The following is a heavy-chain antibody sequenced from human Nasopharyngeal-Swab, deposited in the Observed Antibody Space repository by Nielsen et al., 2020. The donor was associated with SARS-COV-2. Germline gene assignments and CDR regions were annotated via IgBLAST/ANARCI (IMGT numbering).Heavy chain of an antibody. CDR1: GFTFSRYA. CDR3: ARGGQQQLDYYYYGMDV. D-gene: IGHD6-13*01. J-gene: IGHJ6*02. V-gene: IGHV3-23*01. Sequence: GGSLRLSCAASGFTFSRYAMSWVRQAPGKGLEWVSAISGSGGSPYYADSVKGRFTISRDNAKNSLYLQMNSLRAEDTAVYYCARGGQQQLDYYYYGMDVWGQGTTVSVSS. CDR2: ISGSGGSP.